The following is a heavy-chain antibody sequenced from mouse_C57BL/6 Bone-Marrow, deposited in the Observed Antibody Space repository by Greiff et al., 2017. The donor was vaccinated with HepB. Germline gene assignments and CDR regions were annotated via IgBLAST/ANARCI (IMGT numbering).Heavy chain of an antibody. D-gene: IGHD2-4*01. V-gene: IGHV1-69*01. CDR1: GYTFTSYW. J-gene: IGHJ2*01. CDR3: ARRSTMITTYFDY. CDR2: IDPSDSYT. Sequence: QVQLQQPGAELVMPGASVKLSCKASGYTFTSYWMHWVKQRPGQGLEWIGEIDPSDSYTNYNQKFKGKSTLTVDKSSSTAYMQLSSLTSEDSAVYYCARRSTMITTYFDYWGQGTTLTVSS.